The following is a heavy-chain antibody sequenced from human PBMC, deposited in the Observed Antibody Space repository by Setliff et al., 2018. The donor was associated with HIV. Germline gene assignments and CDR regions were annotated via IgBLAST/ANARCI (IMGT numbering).Heavy chain of an antibody. D-gene: IGHD5-12*01. CDR3: ARLFQWMSYSFDI. J-gene: IGHJ3*02. CDR1: GDFFSSDYY. Sequence: SETLSLTCTVSGDFFSSDYYWGWIRQSPGKGLEWIGSFYETGYTYYNPSLKSRVTISVDTSKNQFSLELSSVTTTDTAVYYCARLFQWMSYSFDIWGQGTVVTVSS. V-gene: IGHV4-38-2*02. CDR2: FYETGYT.